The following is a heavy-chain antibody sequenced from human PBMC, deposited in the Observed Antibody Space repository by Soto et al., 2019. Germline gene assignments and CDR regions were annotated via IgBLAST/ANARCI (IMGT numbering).Heavy chain of an antibody. Sequence: LRLSSAYSEFTFSRYSMNWFLQATGKKLEWVSYISSSSSTIYYADSVKGRFTISRDNAKNSLYLQMNSLRDEDTAVYYCARESRFLEWLSLNWFDPWGQGTLVTVSS. CDR3: ARESRFLEWLSLNWFDP. V-gene: IGHV3-48*02. CDR1: EFTFSRYS. CDR2: ISSSSSTI. J-gene: IGHJ5*02. D-gene: IGHD3-3*01.